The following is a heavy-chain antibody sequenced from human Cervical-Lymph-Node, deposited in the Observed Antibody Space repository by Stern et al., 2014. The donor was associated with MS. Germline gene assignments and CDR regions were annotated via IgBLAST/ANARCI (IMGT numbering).Heavy chain of an antibody. Sequence: QVKMQESGPGLVKPSQTLSLNCTVSGGSISSGDYYWSWIRQPPGKGLEWIGCIYYNGSTYYNPSLKSRVTISVDTSKNQFSLKLSSVTAADTAVYYCASANCSSTSCPNWFDPWGQGTLVTVSS. CDR3: ASANCSSTSCPNWFDP. CDR2: IYYNGST. CDR1: GGSISSGDYY. D-gene: IGHD2-2*01. J-gene: IGHJ5*02. V-gene: IGHV4-30-4*01.